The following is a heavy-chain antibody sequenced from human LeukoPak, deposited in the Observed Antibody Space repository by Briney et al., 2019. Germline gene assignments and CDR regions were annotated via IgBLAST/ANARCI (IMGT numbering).Heavy chain of an antibody. D-gene: IGHD3-22*01. Sequence: SVKVSCKASGGTFSSYAISWVRQAPGQGLEWMGGIIPIFGTANYAQKFRGRVTITADESTSTAYMELSSLRSEDTAVYYCARERGSGYYHFDYGGKGTLVTVPS. J-gene: IGHJ4*02. V-gene: IGHV1-69*13. CDR3: ARERGSGYYHFDY. CDR2: IIPIFGTA. CDR1: GGTFSSYA.